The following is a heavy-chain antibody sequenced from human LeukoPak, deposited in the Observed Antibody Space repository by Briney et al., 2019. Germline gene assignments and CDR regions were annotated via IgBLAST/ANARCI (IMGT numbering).Heavy chain of an antibody. CDR3: ARHMTTVTTFDY. V-gene: IGHV4-59*08. D-gene: IGHD4-17*01. J-gene: IGHJ4*02. CDR2: IYYSGST. Sequence: ASETLSLTCTVSGGSTSSYYWSWIRQPPGKGLEWIGYIYYSGSTNYNPSLKSRVTISVDTSKNQFSLKLSSVTAADTAVYYCARHMTTVTTFDYWGQGTLVTVSS. CDR1: GGSTSSYY.